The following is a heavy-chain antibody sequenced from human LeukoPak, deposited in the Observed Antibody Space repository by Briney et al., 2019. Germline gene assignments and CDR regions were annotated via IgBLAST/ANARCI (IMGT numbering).Heavy chain of an antibody. Sequence: GGSLRLSCAASRFTFSDSSMNWVRQAPGKGLEWVSYVSSTSTIIYYADSVKGRFTISRDNAKNSMYLQMNSLRAEDTAVYSCARDPSQGAFDIWGQGTMVTVSS. J-gene: IGHJ3*02. CDR1: RFTFSDSS. CDR2: VSSTSTII. CDR3: ARDPSQGAFDI. V-gene: IGHV3-48*01.